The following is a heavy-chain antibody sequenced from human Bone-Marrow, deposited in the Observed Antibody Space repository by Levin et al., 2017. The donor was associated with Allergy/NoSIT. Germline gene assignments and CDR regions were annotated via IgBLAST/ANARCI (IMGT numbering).Heavy chain of an antibody. Sequence: SVKVSCKASGGTFSSYAISWVRQAPGQGLEWMGGIIPIFGTANYAQKFQGRVTITADESTSTAYMELSSLRSEDTAVYYCARGGYQPLTNWFDPWGQGTLVTVSS. CDR1: GGTFSSYA. CDR3: ARGGYQPLTNWFDP. V-gene: IGHV1-69*13. J-gene: IGHJ5*02. D-gene: IGHD2-2*01. CDR2: IIPIFGTA.